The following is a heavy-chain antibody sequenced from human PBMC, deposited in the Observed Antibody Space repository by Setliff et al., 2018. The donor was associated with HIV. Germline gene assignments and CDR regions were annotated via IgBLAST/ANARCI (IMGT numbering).Heavy chain of an antibody. CDR3: ARGHYFKDV. Sequence: GGSLRLSCAASGFTFSNYAMSWVRQAPGKGLEWVPGIGGAMYYADSVEGRFTISRDNAKNSLYLQMNSRRAEDTAVYHCARGHYFKDVWGQGTTVTVSS. J-gene: IGHJ6*02. CDR1: GFTFSNYA. V-gene: IGHV3-48*03. D-gene: IGHD3-22*01. CDR2: IGGAM.